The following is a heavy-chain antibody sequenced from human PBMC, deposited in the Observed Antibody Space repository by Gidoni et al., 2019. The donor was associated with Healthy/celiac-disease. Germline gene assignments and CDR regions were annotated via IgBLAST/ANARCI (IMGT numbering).Heavy chain of an antibody. D-gene: IGHD1-26*01. J-gene: IGHJ4*02. V-gene: IGHV4-39*01. Sequence: QLQLQESGPGLVKPSETLSLTCTVSGCSISSSSYYWGWIRQPPGKGLEWIGSIYYSGSTYYNPSLKSRVTISVDTSKNQFSLKLSSVTAADTAVYYCARHFGDLSIVVGATPDYWGQGTLVTVSS. CDR3: ARHFGDLSIVVGATPDY. CDR2: IYYSGST. CDR1: GCSISSSSYY.